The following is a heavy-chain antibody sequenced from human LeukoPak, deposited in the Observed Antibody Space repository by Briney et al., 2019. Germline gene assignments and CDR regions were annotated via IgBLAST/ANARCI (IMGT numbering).Heavy chain of an antibody. J-gene: IGHJ4*02. V-gene: IGHV3-30*18. Sequence: GRSLILSCAASGFTFSSYGMHWVRQAPGKGLEWVAVISYDGSNKYYADSVKGRFTISRDNSKNTLYLQMNSLRAEDTAVYYCAKDASSSWYDYWGQGTLVTVSS. D-gene: IGHD6-13*01. CDR3: AKDASSSWYDY. CDR1: GFTFSSYG. CDR2: ISYDGSNK.